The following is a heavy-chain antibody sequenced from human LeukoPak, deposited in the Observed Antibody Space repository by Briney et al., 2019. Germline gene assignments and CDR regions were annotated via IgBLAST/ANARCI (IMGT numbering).Heavy chain of an antibody. Sequence: PGGSLRLSCAASGFTFSSYEMNWVRQAPGKGLEWVSYISSSGSTIYYADSVKGRFTISRDNAKNSLYLQMNSLRAEDTAVYYCAGDQTLYYDSSGYYYRYYGMDVWGQGTTVTVSS. CDR1: GFTFSSYE. J-gene: IGHJ6*02. CDR3: AGDQTLYYDSSGYYYRYYGMDV. V-gene: IGHV3-48*03. CDR2: ISSSGSTI. D-gene: IGHD3-22*01.